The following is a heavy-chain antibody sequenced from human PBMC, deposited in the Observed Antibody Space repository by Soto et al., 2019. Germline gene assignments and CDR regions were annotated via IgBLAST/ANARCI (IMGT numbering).Heavy chain of an antibody. D-gene: IGHD2-21*02. CDR3: AKEAVGDGKRTYFDY. CDR1: GFTFDDYA. V-gene: IGHV3-9*01. J-gene: IGHJ4*02. CDR2: ISWNSGSI. Sequence: EVQLVESGGGLVQPGRSLRLSCAASGFTFDDYAMHWVRQAPGKGLEWVSSISWNSGSIGYADSVKGRFTISRDNAKNSLYLQMNSLRAEDTALYYCAKEAVGDGKRTYFDYWGQGTLVTVSS.